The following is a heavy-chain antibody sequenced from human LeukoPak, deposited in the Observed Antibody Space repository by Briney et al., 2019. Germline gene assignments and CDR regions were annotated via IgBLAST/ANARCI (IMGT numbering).Heavy chain of an antibody. CDR1: GYTFTGYY. CDR3: ARDTGSYSVLY. CDR2: INPNSGGT. V-gene: IGHV1-2*06. D-gene: IGHD1-26*01. Sequence: ASVKVSCKASGYTFTGYYMHWVRQAPGQGLEWMGRINPNSGGTNYAQKFQGRVTMTRDTSTSTVYMELSSLRSEDTAVYYCARDTGSYSVLYWGQGTLVTVSS. J-gene: IGHJ4*02.